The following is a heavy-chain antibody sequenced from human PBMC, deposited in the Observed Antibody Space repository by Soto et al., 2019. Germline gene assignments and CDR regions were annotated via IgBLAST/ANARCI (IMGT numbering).Heavy chain of an antibody. Sequence: QVQLEQSGAGMKKPGASVKVSCKISGGTFNTIALSWVRQAPGQGLEWMGGIIPLFGAGNYAEKFRDRVTITADESSSTMTMELTSLRSEDTAVYYCARGAPERFTYGYGALQFWGQGTMVIVSS. CDR1: GGTFNTIA. CDR2: IIPLFGAG. D-gene: IGHD1-1*01. J-gene: IGHJ3*01. CDR3: ARGAPERFTYGYGALQF. V-gene: IGHV1-69*01.